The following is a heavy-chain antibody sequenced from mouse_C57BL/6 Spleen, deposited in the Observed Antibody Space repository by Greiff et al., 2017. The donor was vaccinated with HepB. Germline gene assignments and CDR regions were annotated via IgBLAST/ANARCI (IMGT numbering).Heavy chain of an antibody. CDR1: GYTFTDYY. J-gene: IGHJ3*01. D-gene: IGHD2-2*01. CDR2: INPNNGGT. Sequence: EVQLQQSGPELVKPGASVKISCKASGYTFTDYYMNWVKQSHGKSLEWIGDINPNNGGTSYNQKFKGKATLTVDKSSSTAYMELRSLTSEDSAVYYCALGLRRGDWFAYWGQGTLVTVSA. V-gene: IGHV1-26*01. CDR3: ALGLRRGDWFAY.